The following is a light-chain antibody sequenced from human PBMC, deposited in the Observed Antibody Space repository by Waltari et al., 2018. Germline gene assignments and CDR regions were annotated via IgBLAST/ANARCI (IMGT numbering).Light chain of an antibody. J-gene: IGLJ1*01. CDR3: GSYRGSNIYV. CDR1: SSDIGAYNF. Sequence: QSALTQPASVSGSPGQSITISCTGTSSDIGAYNFVSWYQQHPGEVPRVIIYNVNERPSRISSRFSGSKSGNTASLTISGLQPDDEADYYCGSYRGSNIYVFGTGTKVTVL. V-gene: IGLV2-14*03. CDR2: NVN.